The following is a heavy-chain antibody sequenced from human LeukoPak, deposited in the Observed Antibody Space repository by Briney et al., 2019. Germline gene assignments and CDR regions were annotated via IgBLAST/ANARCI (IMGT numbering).Heavy chain of an antibody. CDR2: INAGNGNT. Sequence: ASVKVSCKASGYTLTSYGISWVRQAPGQRPEWMGWINAGNGNTEYSQKFQDRVTITRDISASTGYMELSRLTSEDTAVYYCARGSYYYGSGSFMGSDYWGQGTLVTVSS. CDR3: ARGSYYYGSGSFMGSDY. V-gene: IGHV1-3*01. J-gene: IGHJ4*02. CDR1: GYTLTSYG. D-gene: IGHD3-10*01.